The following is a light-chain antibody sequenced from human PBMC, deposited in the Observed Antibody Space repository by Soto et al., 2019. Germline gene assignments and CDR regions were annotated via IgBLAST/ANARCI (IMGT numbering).Light chain of an antibody. J-gene: IGKJ4*01. V-gene: IGKV3-11*01. CDR2: DVS. CDR1: QSVTSF. CDR3: QQRSNWPLT. Sequence: EIVLTQSPVTLSLSPGERATLSCRASQSVTSFLAWYQQKPGQAPRLLIYDVSIRATGIPARFSGSGSGTDFTLTISSLEPEDFAVYYCQQRSNWPLTFGRGTKVEIK.